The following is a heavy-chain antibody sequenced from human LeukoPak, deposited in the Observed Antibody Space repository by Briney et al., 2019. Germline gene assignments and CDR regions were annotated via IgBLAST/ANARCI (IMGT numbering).Heavy chain of an antibody. Sequence: WIRQPPGKGLEWVANIKQDGSEKYYVDSVKGRFTISRDNAKNSLYLQMNSLRAEDTAVYYCARENRYYYGSGTYVDYWGQGTLVTVSS. CDR2: IKQDGSEK. D-gene: IGHD3-10*01. J-gene: IGHJ4*02. V-gene: IGHV3-7*01. CDR3: ARENRYYYGSGTYVDY.